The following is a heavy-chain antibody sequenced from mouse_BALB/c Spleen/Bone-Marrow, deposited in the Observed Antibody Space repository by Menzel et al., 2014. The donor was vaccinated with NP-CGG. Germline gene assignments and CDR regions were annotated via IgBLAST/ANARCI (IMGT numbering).Heavy chain of an antibody. J-gene: IGHJ3*01. Sequence: EVKLMESGGGLVKPGGSLKLSCAASGFTFSSYAMSWVRQTPEKRLEWVASISSGGSTYYPDSVKGRFTISRDNARNILYLQMSSLRCEDTAMYYCARWYYGSGFAYWGQGTLVTVSA. CDR1: GFTFSSYA. CDR2: ISSGGST. D-gene: IGHD1-1*01. V-gene: IGHV5-6-5*01. CDR3: ARWYYGSGFAY.